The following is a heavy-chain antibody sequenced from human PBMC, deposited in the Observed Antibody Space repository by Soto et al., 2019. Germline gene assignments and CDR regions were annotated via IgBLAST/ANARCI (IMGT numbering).Heavy chain of an antibody. D-gene: IGHD6-19*01. Sequence: SQTLSLTCAISGDSVSSNSAAWNWIRQSPSRGLEWLGRAYYRSKWKNDYAVSVKSRITIKPDTSKNQFSLQLNSVTPEDTAVYFCAGELHSSRGIGFDPWGQGTQVTVSS. V-gene: IGHV6-1*01. J-gene: IGHJ5*02. CDR2: AYYRSKWKN. CDR1: GDSVSSNSAA. CDR3: AGELHSSRGIGFDP.